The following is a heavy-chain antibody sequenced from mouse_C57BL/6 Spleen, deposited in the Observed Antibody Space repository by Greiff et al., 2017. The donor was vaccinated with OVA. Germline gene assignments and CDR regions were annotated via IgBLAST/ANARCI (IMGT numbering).Heavy chain of an antibody. D-gene: IGHD2-1*01. CDR2: IWGVGST. J-gene: IGHJ3*01. Sequence: VQLKESGPGLVAPSQSLSITCTVSGFSLTSYGVDWVRQSPGKGLEWLGVIWGVGSTNYNSALKSRLSISKDNSKSQVFLKMNSLQTDDTAMYYCASDPYGNYGGTFAYWGQGTLVTVSA. CDR1: GFSLTSYG. CDR3: ASDPYGNYGGTFAY. V-gene: IGHV2-6*01.